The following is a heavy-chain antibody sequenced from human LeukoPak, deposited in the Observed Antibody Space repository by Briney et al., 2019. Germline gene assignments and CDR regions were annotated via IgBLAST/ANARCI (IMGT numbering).Heavy chain of an antibody. D-gene: IGHD5-24*01. CDR2: INHSGST. V-gene: IGHV4-34*01. Sequence: GSLRLSCAASGFTFSDYYMSWIRQPPGKGLEWIGEINHSGSTNYNPSLKSRVTISVDTSKNQFSLKLSSVTAADTAVYYCARVYEMATGYWGQGTLVTVSS. J-gene: IGHJ4*02. CDR3: ARVYEMATGY. CDR1: GFTFSDYY.